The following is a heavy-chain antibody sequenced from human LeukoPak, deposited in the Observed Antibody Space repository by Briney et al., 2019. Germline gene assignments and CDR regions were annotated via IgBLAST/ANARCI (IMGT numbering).Heavy chain of an antibody. J-gene: IGHJ4*02. CDR2: IYYSGST. CDR3: ARMTPIAVAGKYYFDY. D-gene: IGHD6-19*01. Sequence: PSETLSLTCTVSGGSISSSSYYWGWIRQPPGKGLEGIGSIYYSGSTYYNPSLKSRVTISVDTPKNQFSLKLSSVTAADTAVYYCARMTPIAVAGKYYFDYWGQGTLVTVSS. CDR1: GGSISSSSYY. V-gene: IGHV4-39*01.